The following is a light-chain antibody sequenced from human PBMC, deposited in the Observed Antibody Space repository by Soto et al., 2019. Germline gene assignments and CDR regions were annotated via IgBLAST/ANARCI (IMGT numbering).Light chain of an antibody. CDR1: SSDVGGYDY. V-gene: IGLV2-11*01. CDR2: HVT. CDR3: YSFAGSYTFL. Sequence: QSALTQPRSVSGSPGQSVTISCTGTSSDVGGYDYVSWYQQHPGKAPKLMIYHVTKRPSGVPDRFSGSKSGNTASLTISGLQSEDEADYYCYSFAGSYTFLFGGGTKLTVL. J-gene: IGLJ2*01.